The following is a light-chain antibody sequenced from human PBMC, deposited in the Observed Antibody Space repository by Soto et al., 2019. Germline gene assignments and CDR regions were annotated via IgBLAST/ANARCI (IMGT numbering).Light chain of an antibody. CDR3: CSFAGSNSWV. CDR1: SSDVGTYDL. V-gene: IGLV2-23*01. J-gene: IGLJ3*02. CDR2: EAT. Sequence: QSALTQPASVSGSPGQSITISCTGSSSDVGTYDLVSWYQHHPGAAPKLMIYEATRRPSGISNRFSGSKSGNTASLTFSGLQAEDEADYYCCSFAGSNSWVFGGGTKLTVL.